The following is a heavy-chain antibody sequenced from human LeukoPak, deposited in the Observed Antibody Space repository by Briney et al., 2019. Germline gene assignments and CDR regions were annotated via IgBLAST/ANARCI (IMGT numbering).Heavy chain of an antibody. J-gene: IGHJ1*01. Sequence: GSLRLSCAASGFTFSSYAMHWVRQAPGKGLEWVAVISYGGSNKYYADSVKGRFTISRDNSKNTLYLQMNSLRAEDTAVYYCARDRQRYCSGGSCYKYFQHWGQGTLVTVSS. CDR3: ARDRQRYCSGGSCYKYFQH. D-gene: IGHD2-15*01. CDR1: GFTFSSYA. V-gene: IGHV3-30-3*01. CDR2: ISYGGSNK.